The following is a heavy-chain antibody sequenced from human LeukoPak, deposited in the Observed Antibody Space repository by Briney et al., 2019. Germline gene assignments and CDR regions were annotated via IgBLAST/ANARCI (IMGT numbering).Heavy chain of an antibody. V-gene: IGHV4-59*01. D-gene: IGHD2-8*02. Sequence: SETLSLTCNVSGASLSSYFWSWIRQPPGKGLEWIGYIYYDGYPNYSPSLRSRITISVEKSKSQFSLNLRSVTAADTALYFCAGTELGYCTVTGCPLESWGQGTLVTVSS. CDR3: AGTELGYCTVTGCPLES. CDR2: IYYDGYP. CDR1: GASLSSYF. J-gene: IGHJ4*02.